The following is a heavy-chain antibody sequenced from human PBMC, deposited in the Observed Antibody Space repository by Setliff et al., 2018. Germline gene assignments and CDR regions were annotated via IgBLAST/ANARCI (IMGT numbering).Heavy chain of an antibody. V-gene: IGHV3-23*03. CDR3: AKELIEVMMTGLEF. CDR1: GFTFNNYA. D-gene: IGHD3-22*01. J-gene: IGHJ4*02. Sequence: GGSLRLSCAASGFTFNNYAVSWVRQAPGKGLEWVSTIFSGGSSAYYADSVRGRFTISRDNSKNTVYLQMNSLRPEDTAVYYCAKELIEVMMTGLEFWGQGTMVTVSS. CDR2: IFSGGSSA.